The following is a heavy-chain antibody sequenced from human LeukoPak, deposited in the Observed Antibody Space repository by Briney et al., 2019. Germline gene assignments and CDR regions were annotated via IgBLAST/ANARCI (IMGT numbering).Heavy chain of an antibody. CDR1: GLTSSSYW. CDR2: INSAGSSS. CDR3: ARALAVVANWFDP. D-gene: IGHD6-19*01. Sequence: PGGSLRLSCAASGLTSSSYWMHWVRQAPGEGLVWVSRINSAGSSSSYADSVKGRFTISRDNAKNSLYLQMDSLRAEDTAVYYCARALAVVANWFDPWGQGTLVTVSS. V-gene: IGHV3-74*01. J-gene: IGHJ5*02.